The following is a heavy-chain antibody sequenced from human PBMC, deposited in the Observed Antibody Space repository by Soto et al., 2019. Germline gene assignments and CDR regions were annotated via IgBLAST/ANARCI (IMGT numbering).Heavy chain of an antibody. CDR3: AKGGSGSYSNAFDI. V-gene: IGHV4-39*01. CDR2: FYYSEST. CDR1: GGSISSGPYS. Sequence: SETLSLTCTVSGGSISSGPYSWGWIRQPPGEGLEWIGTFYYSESTYYNPSLESRVTISVDTSKNQFSLKVSSVTVADTAVYYCAKGGSGSYSNAFDIWGQGTMVTVSS. D-gene: IGHD3-10*01. J-gene: IGHJ3*02.